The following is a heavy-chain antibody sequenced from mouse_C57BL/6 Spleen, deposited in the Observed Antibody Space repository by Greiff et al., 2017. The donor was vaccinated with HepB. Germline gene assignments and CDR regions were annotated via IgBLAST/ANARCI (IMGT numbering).Heavy chain of an antibody. CDR2: IDTSDSET. D-gene: IGHD1-1*01. J-gene: IGHJ4*01. CDR3: AREGYYGSSSSYAMDY. V-gene: IGHV1-52*01. Sequence: QVQLQQPGAELVRPGSSVKLSCKASGYTFTSYWMHWVKQRPIQGLEWIGNIDTSDSETHYNQKFKDKATLPVEKSSSTAYMQLSSLTSEDSAVYYCAREGYYGSSSSYAMDYWGQGTSVTVSS. CDR1: GYTFTSYW.